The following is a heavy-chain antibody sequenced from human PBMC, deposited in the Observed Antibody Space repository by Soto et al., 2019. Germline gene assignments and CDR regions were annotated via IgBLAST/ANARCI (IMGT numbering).Heavy chain of an antibody. V-gene: IGHV4-34*01. D-gene: IGHD5-18*01. CDR2: IEHSRTT. CDR1: GGSFSDYV. CDR3: ARGRDTAMVSKGNWFDP. Sequence: SETLSLTCAVYGGSFSDYVWSWIRQPPGKGLEWIGEIEHSRTTFWSPSLQSRVTISVDKPKNQISLKLSSVTVADTAVYFCARGRDTAMVSKGNWFDPWGQGTPVTVSS. J-gene: IGHJ5*02.